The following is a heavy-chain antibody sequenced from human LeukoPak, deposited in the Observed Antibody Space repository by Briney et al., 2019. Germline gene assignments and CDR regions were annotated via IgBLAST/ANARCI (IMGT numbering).Heavy chain of an antibody. Sequence: SETLSLTCTVSGGSISSYYWSWIRQPPGKGLEWIGYIYYSGSTNYNPSLKSRVTISVDTSKNQFSLKLSSVTAADTAVYYCARERVYCSSTSCHDYFDYWGQGTLVTVSS. CDR1: GGSISSYY. D-gene: IGHD2-2*01. CDR2: IYYSGST. CDR3: ARERVYCSSTSCHDYFDY. J-gene: IGHJ4*02. V-gene: IGHV4-59*01.